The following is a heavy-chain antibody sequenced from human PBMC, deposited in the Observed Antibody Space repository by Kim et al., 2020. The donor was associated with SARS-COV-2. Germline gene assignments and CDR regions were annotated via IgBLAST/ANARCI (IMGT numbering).Heavy chain of an antibody. Sequence: GGSLRLSCAASGFTFSSYSMNWVRQAPGKGLEWVSSISSSSSYIYYADSVKGRFTISRDNAKNSLYLQMNSLRAEDTAVYYCARDMGSSWDEYYWGQGTLVTVSS. CDR2: ISSSSSYI. J-gene: IGHJ4*02. CDR3: ARDMGSSWDEYY. D-gene: IGHD6-13*01. V-gene: IGHV3-21*01. CDR1: GFTFSSYS.